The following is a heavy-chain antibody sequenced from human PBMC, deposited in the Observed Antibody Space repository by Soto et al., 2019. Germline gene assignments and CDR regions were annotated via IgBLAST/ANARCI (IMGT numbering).Heavy chain of an antibody. J-gene: IGHJ4*02. V-gene: IGHV2-5*02. CDR3: AHGYVQLLATFRYFDS. D-gene: IGHD2-2*01. CDR2: IYWADDK. Sequence: QIALKESGPTLVKPTQTLTLTCTFSGFSITGNGEGVGWIRQPPGKALEWLALIYWADDKRYSPSLRNRLTITLDNSKDQVILTMTDMGPADTATYYCAHGYVQLLATFRYFDSWGQGTQVTVSS. CDR1: GFSITGNGEG.